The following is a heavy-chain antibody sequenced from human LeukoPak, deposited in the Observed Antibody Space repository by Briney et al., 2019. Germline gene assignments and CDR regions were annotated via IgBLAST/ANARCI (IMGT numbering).Heavy chain of an antibody. CDR1: GGSISTYY. CDR2: IYYSGST. CDR3: ASMALYGDYLFDY. V-gene: IGHV4-59*01. Sequence: SETLSLTCSISGGSISTYYWSWIRQTPGKGLEWIGYIYYSGSTNYNPSLKSRATISVDTSKNQFSLKLSSVTAADTAVYYCASMALYGDYLFDYWGQGTLVTVSS. D-gene: IGHD4-17*01. J-gene: IGHJ4*02.